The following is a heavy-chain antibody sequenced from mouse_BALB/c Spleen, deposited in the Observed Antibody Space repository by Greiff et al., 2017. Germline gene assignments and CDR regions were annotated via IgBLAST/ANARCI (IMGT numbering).Heavy chain of an antibody. CDR2: ITPSHGGT. V-gene: IGHV1S81*02. Sequence: VQLQPSGAELVKPGASVKLSCKASGYPFPSYFMYWVKQRPGQGLEWIGEITPSHGGTYFNEKFTSKATLTVDKSSSTSYMQLSSLTSEDSAVYYCTRSGGYYAMDYWGQGTSVTVSS. CDR3: TRSGGYYAMDY. CDR1: GYPFPSYF. D-gene: IGHD1-1*02. J-gene: IGHJ4*01.